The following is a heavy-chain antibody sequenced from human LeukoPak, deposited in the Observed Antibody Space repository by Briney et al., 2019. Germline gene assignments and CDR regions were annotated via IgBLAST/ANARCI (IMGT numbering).Heavy chain of an antibody. CDR1: GYTFTSYA. CDR2: IHAGNGNT. J-gene: IGHJ4*02. Sequence: ASVKVSCKASGYTFTSYAVHWVRQAPGQGPEWMGWIHAGNGNTKYSQKFQGKITITRDTSASRVYMELSSLKSEDRAVYYCGRGGSSGVDYWGQGTLVTVSS. V-gene: IGHV1-3*01. D-gene: IGHD2-15*01. CDR3: GRGGSSGVDY.